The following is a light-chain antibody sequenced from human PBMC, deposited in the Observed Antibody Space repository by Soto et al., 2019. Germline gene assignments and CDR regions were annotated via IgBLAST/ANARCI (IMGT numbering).Light chain of an antibody. Sequence: EIVMTQSPATLSVSPGERATLSCRGSQSVGSNLAWYQQKPGQVPRLLIYGTSTRVTGIPARFSGSGSGTEFTRTISSLKPEDFVVYYCQQHNNWPWTFGQGTKVEIK. CDR1: QSVGSN. V-gene: IGKV3-15*01. J-gene: IGKJ1*01. CDR2: GTS. CDR3: QQHNNWPWT.